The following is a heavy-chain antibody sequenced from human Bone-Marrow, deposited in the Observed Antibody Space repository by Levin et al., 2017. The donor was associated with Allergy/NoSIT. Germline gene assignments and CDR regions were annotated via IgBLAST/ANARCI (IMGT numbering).Heavy chain of an antibody. CDR1: GFTFSSYG. Sequence: GESLKISCAASGFTFSSYGMGWVRQAPGKGLEWVSGISGSGGSTYYADSVKGRFTISRDKSRNTLYLQMNSLRVEDTAVYFCAKVVVGSGSYYVGDAFDIWGQGTMVTVSS. D-gene: IGHD1-26*01. J-gene: IGHJ3*02. V-gene: IGHV3-23*01. CDR2: ISGSGGST. CDR3: AKVVVGSGSYYVGDAFDI.